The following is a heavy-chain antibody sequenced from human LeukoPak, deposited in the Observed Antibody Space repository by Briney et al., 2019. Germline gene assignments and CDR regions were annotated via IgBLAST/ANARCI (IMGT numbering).Heavy chain of an antibody. CDR1: GFSFNTYT. J-gene: IGHJ3*02. V-gene: IGHV3-21*01. D-gene: IGHD2-15*01. Sequence: PGGSLRLSCAASGFSFNTYTMNWGRPAPGKGLGGVSSISSGSNNADSVRGRVTISRDNANNSLYLLMNSLRAEDTAVYYCARTARDIGKHSFDIWGHGTMVTVSS. CDR3: ARTARDIGKHSFDI. CDR2: ISSGSNN.